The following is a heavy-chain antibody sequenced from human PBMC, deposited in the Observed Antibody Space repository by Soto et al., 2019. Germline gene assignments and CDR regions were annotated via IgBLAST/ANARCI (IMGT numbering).Heavy chain of an antibody. CDR3: ARGRGYRGGQQRAQSFYYGMDV. Sequence: PGGSLRLSCAASGFTFSSYTMHWVRQAPGKGLEWVALISFDGSNEYYADSVNGRFPISRDNSKNMLYLQMNSLRVEDTAVYYCARGRGYRGGQQRAQSFYYGMDVWGQGTTVTVSS. D-gene: IGHD6-13*01. J-gene: IGHJ6*02. CDR2: ISFDGSNE. V-gene: IGHV3-30-3*01. CDR1: GFTFSSYT.